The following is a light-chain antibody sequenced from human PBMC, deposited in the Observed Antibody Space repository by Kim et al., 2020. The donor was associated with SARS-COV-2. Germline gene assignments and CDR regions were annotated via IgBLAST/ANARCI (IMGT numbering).Light chain of an antibody. Sequence: DIVLTQSPESQSVTPKEQVTITCRASQSIGNRLHWYQQKPDQSPKLLIRYASQSITGVPPRFSGSGSGTEFTLTINSLEAEDAATYYCQQSSAFRTFGGGTKVDIK. CDR3: QQSSAFRT. CDR1: QSIGNR. V-gene: IGKV6-21*02. CDR2: YAS. J-gene: IGKJ4*01.